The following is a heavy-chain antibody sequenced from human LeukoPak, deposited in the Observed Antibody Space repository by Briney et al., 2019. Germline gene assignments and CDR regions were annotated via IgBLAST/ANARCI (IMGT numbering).Heavy chain of an antibody. CDR3: VRDVSRYYYDSSGYYLPPSFDY. Sequence: SSETLSLTCTVSGGSISSSSYYWGWIRQPPGKGLEWIGSIYYSGSTYYNPSLKSRVTISVDTSKNQFSLKLSSVTAADTAVYYCVRDVSRYYYDSSGYYLPPSFDYWGQGTLVTVSS. CDR1: GGSISSSSYY. V-gene: IGHV4-39*07. J-gene: IGHJ4*02. CDR2: IYYSGST. D-gene: IGHD3-22*01.